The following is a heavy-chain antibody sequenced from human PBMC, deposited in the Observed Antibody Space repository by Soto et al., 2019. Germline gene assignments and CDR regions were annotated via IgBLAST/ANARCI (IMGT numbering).Heavy chain of an antibody. CDR1: GFSLSNYG. V-gene: IGHV3-30*18. Sequence: QVQLVEPGGGVVQPGRSLRLSCAASGFSLSNYGMHWVRQAPGKGLEWVAVISYHGRDEYYADSVKGRFTISRDTSKKTMYLQMNTLRPEYTAVYYCVKDHPMNTGTTGGYLGEGTLVPVSS. CDR2: ISYHGRDE. CDR3: VKDHPMNTGTTGGY. D-gene: IGHD4-17*01. J-gene: IGHJ4*02.